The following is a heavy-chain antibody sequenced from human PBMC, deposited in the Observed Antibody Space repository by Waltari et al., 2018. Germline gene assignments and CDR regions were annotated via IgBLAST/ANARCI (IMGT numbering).Heavy chain of an antibody. J-gene: IGHJ4*02. CDR1: GFNFSSSA. Sequence: EVQLVESGGGLVQPGGSLRLSCAASGFNFSSSALRWVRPVPGKGLAWVSAISGRGGSTYYADSVKGRFTISRDNSKNTLYLQMNSLRAEDTAVYYCAKSYSARAPLDYWGQGTLVTVSS. V-gene: IGHV3-23*04. CDR2: ISGRGGST. CDR3: AKSYSARAPLDY. D-gene: IGHD4-4*01.